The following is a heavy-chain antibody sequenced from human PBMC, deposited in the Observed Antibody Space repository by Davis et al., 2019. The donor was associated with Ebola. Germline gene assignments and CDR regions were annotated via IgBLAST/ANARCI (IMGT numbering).Heavy chain of an antibody. CDR2: IGTAGDT. J-gene: IGHJ6*02. D-gene: IGHD5-18*01. CDR1: GFTFSSYD. V-gene: IGHV3-13*01. CDR3: ARDGDTAMVHGMDV. Sequence: GGSLRLSCAASGFTFSSYDMHWVRQATGNGLEWVSAIGTAGDTYYPGSVKGRFTISRENAKNSLYLQMNSLRAEDTAVYYCARDGDTAMVHGMDVWGQGTTVTVSS.